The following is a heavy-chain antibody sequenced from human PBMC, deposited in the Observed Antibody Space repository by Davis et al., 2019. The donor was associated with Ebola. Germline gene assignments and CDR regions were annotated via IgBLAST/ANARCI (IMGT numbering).Heavy chain of an antibody. CDR1: GGTFSSYA. CDR3: AREKLKYYYASGSYQGNFGMDV. Sequence: SVKVSCKASGGTFSSYAISWVRQAPGQGLEWMGGIIPIFGTANYAQKFQGRVTITADESTSTAYMELSSLRSEDTAVYYCAREKLKYYYASGSYQGNFGMDVWGQGTTVTVSS. CDR2: IIPIFGTA. D-gene: IGHD3-10*01. J-gene: IGHJ6*02. V-gene: IGHV1-69*13.